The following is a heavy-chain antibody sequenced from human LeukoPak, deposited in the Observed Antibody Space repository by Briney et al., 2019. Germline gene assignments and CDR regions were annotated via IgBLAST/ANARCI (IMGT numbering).Heavy chain of an antibody. Sequence: PGGSLRLSCAASGFTFSSYEMNWVRQAPGKGLEWVSGISGSGGSTYYADSVKGRFTISRDNSKNTLYLQMNSLRAEDTAVYNCAKVDSSGWYAGYWGQGTLVTVSS. V-gene: IGHV3-23*01. CDR2: ISGSGGST. CDR3: AKVDSSGWYAGY. J-gene: IGHJ4*02. D-gene: IGHD6-19*01. CDR1: GFTFSSYE.